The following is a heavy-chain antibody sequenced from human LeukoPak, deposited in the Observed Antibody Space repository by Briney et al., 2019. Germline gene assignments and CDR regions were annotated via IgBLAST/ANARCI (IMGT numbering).Heavy chain of an antibody. CDR1: GYTLTELS. D-gene: IGHD2-2*01. Sequence: ASVKVSCKVSGYTLTELSMRWVRQAPGKGLEWMGGFDPEDGETIYAQKFQGRVTMTEDTSTDTAYMELSSLRSEDTAVYYCATSSPQYCSSTSCYRSPRRYFDYWGQGTLVTVSS. J-gene: IGHJ4*02. V-gene: IGHV1-24*01. CDR3: ATSSPQYCSSTSCYRSPRRYFDY. CDR2: FDPEDGET.